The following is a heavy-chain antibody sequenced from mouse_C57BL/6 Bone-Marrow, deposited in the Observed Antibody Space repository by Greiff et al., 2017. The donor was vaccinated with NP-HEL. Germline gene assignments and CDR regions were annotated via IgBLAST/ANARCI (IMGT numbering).Heavy chain of an antibody. CDR3: ARWGDKYYGSSPFAY. D-gene: IGHD1-1*01. V-gene: IGHV1-75*01. J-gene: IGHJ3*01. Sequence: QVQLQQSGPELVKPGASVKISCKASGYTFTDYYINWVKQRPGQGLEWIGWIFPGSGSTYYNEKFKGKATLTVDKSSSTAYMLLSSLTSEDSAVYFCARWGDKYYGSSPFAYWGQGTLVTVSA. CDR1: GYTFTDYY. CDR2: IFPGSGST.